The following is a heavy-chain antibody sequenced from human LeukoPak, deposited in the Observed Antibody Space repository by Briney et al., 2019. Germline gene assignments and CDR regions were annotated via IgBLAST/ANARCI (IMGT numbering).Heavy chain of an antibody. V-gene: IGHV3-53*01. CDR1: GFTVSSDY. CDR3: ARDSLKGFDY. J-gene: IGHJ4*02. CDR2: IYSGGST. Sequence: GGSLRLSCAASGFTVSSDYMSWVRQAPGRGLEWVSVIYSGGSTYYADSVKGRFTISRDNSKNTLYLQMNSLRAEDTAVYYCARDSLKGFDYWGQGTLVTVSS. D-gene: IGHD3-16*02.